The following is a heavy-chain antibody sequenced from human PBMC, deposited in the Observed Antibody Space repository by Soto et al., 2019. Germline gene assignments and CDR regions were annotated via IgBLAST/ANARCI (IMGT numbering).Heavy chain of an antibody. CDR3: AGLEARYDFWSGYLTWFDP. CDR2: IYYSGST. CDR1: GGSISSSSYY. V-gene: IGHV4-39*01. Sequence: SETLSLTCTVSGGSISSSSYYWGWIRQPPGKGLEWIGSIYYSGSTYYNPSLKSRVTISVDTSKNQFSLKLSSVTAADTAVYYCAGLEARYDFWSGYLTWFDPWGQGTLVTVSS. D-gene: IGHD3-3*01. J-gene: IGHJ5*02.